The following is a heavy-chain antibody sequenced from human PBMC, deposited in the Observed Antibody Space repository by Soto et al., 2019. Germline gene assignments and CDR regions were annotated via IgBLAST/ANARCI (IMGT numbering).Heavy chain of an antibody. CDR2: MNPNSGNT. J-gene: IGHJ5*02. Sequence: QVQLVQSGAELKKPGASVKVSCKASGYTFTSYAINWVRQATGQGLEWMGWMNPNSGNTGYAQKFQGRVTMTRNTSISKAYMQLSSLRSEDTAVYYCARATGSDDFWSGYWSIWFDPWGQGTLVTVSS. D-gene: IGHD3-3*01. V-gene: IGHV1-8*01. CDR3: ARATGSDDFWSGYWSIWFDP. CDR1: GYTFTSYA.